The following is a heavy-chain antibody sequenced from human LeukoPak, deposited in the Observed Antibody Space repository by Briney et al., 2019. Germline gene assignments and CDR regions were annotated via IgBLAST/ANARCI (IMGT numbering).Heavy chain of an antibody. V-gene: IGHV3-72*01. CDR1: GFTFSDHY. CDR3: VRLWDRWFDS. J-gene: IGHJ5*01. CDR2: IKHKADSYTT. Sequence: PGGSLRLSCAASGFTFSDHYMDWVRQAPGKGLEWVGRIKHKADSYTTEYAASVKGRFTISRDDSKNSLYLQMNSLKTEDTAVYYCVRLWDRWFDSWGQGTLVTASS. D-gene: IGHD1-14*01.